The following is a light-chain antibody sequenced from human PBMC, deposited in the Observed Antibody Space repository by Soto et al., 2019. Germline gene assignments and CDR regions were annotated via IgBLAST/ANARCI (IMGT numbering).Light chain of an antibody. CDR1: SSDVGSNNL. V-gene: IGLV2-23*02. Sequence: QSGLNQPGSVSGSPGQSITISCNGTSSDVGSNNLVSWYQQHPGKAPKLMIYEVSRRPSGVSNRFSGSKSGNTASPTISGLQAEDEADYYCSSFARSSTPFGSGTKVTVL. CDR2: EVS. CDR3: SSFARSSTP. J-gene: IGLJ1*01.